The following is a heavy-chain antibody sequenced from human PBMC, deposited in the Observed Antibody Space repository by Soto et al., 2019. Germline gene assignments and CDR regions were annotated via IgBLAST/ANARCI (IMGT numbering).Heavy chain of an antibody. CDR3: ARSFGWYEIDH. CDR1: SGSITSEQR. CDR2: IHHSGST. J-gene: IGHJ4*02. V-gene: IGHV4-4*02. Sequence: QMQLQESGPGLVKPSETLSLICTVSSGSITSEQRWSWVRQPPGKGLEWIGEIHHSGSTNENPSHRSRVTMSVDKSKNQFSLNLNSGTAADTAVYFCARSFGWYEIDHWGQGTLVIVSS. D-gene: IGHD6-19*01.